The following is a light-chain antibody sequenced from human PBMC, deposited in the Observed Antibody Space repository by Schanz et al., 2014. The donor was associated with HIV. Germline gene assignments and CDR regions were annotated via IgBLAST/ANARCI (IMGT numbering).Light chain of an antibody. V-gene: IGLV1-44*01. CDR3: ATWVDSLNGWV. J-gene: IGLJ3*02. CDR2: NSY. Sequence: QSVLTQPPSASGTPGQRVTISCSGSSSNIGSKTVNWYQQLPGTAPKLLIYNSYHRPSGVPDRFSGSESGTSASLAISGLQSEDEADYYCATWVDSLNGWVFGGGTKLTVL. CDR1: SSNIGSKT.